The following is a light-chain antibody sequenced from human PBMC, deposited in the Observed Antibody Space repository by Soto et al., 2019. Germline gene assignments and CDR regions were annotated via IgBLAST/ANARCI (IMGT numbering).Light chain of an antibody. Sequence: DIQMTQSPSTLSASVGDRVTITCRASQSISVWLAWYQQKAGKAPNLLIYKASRLETGVPSRFSGSGSGTDFTFTISSLQPEDIATYYCQQYDNLPQTFGPGTKVDIK. CDR3: QQYDNLPQT. CDR1: QSISVW. V-gene: IGKV1-5*03. CDR2: KAS. J-gene: IGKJ3*01.